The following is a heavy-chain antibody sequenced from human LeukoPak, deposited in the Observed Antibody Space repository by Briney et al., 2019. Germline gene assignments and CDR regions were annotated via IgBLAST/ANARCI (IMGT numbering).Heavy chain of an antibody. CDR1: GFTFSRYW. V-gene: IGHV3-7*03. D-gene: IGHD6-19*01. J-gene: IGHJ4*02. Sequence: PGGSLRLSCAASGFTFSRYWMHWVRQAPGKGLEWMANIKQDGSEKYYVESVKGRFTISRDNAKNSLYLQMSSLRAEDTGVYYCARSGMAVAATPWDWGQGTLVTVSS. CDR2: IKQDGSEK. CDR3: ARSGMAVAATPWD.